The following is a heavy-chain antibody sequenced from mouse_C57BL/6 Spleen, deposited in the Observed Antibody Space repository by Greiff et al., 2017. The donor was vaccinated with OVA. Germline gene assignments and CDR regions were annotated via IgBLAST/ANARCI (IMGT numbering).Heavy chain of an antibody. V-gene: IGHV2-6*01. CDR3: ASGVAGGAMDY. Sequence: VKLMESGPGLVAPSQSLSITCTVSGFSLTSYGVDWVRQSPGKGLEWLGVIWGVGSTNYNSALKSRLSISKDNSKSQVFLKMNSLQTDDTAMYYCASGVAGGAMDYWGQGTSVTVSS. CDR2: IWGVGST. CDR1: GFSLTSYG. J-gene: IGHJ4*01. D-gene: IGHD1-1*01.